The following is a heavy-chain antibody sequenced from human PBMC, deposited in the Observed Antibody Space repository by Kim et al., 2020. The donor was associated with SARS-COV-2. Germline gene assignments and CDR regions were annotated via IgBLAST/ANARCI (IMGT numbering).Heavy chain of an antibody. CDR1: GYTFTSYT. J-gene: IGHJ4*01. D-gene: IGHD3-22*01. Sequence: ASVKVSCKASGYTFTSYTIHWVRQAPGQRPEWMGWINAGNGDTKYSQKFQGRVTITRDKYATTAYMELSSLRSEDTSVYYCARANYYYASSGYDYRYYFD. CDR2: INAGNGDT. CDR3: ARANYYYASSGYDYRYYFD. V-gene: IGHV1-3*01.